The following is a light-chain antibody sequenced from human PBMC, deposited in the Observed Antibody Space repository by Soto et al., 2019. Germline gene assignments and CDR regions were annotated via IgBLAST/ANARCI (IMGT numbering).Light chain of an antibody. CDR3: QQSYSTLVT. CDR1: QSISSY. CDR2: ASS. J-gene: IGKJ1*01. Sequence: DIPMTQSPSSLSASVGDRVTITCRASQSISSYLNWYQQKPGKAPKLLIYASSRLQSGVPSRFSGSGSGTDFTLTISSLQPEDFATYYCQQSYSTLVTFGQGTKVEIK. V-gene: IGKV1-39*01.